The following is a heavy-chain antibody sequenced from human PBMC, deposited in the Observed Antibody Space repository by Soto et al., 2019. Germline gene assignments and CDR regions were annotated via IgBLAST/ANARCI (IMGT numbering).Heavy chain of an antibody. V-gene: IGHV1-69*01. Sequence: QVQLVQSGAEVKKPGFSVKVSCKASGCTFSSYPISWVRQAPGQGLEWMGGIIPIFGTTKYAQRFQGRVTITADESTSTAYMELSSLRSEDTAVYFCARPRTTATTKGYDYWGQGTLVTVSS. D-gene: IGHD1-1*01. CDR2: IIPIFGTT. CDR3: ARPRTTATTKGYDY. J-gene: IGHJ4*02. CDR1: GCTFSSYP.